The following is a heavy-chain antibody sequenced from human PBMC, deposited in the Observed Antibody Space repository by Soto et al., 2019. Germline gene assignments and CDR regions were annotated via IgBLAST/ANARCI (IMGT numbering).Heavy chain of an antibody. CDR1: GYSVTGYW. CDR3: ARDYGAGSFYPQYYDGVSV. J-gene: IGHJ6*02. D-gene: IGHD3-10*01. V-gene: IGHV5-51*01. CDR2: IYPGDSDT. Sequence: GEALESSGKSSGYSVTGYWSGWVRQMPGRGLEWMWIIYPGDSDTRYSPSFQGQVTISADKSISTAYLQWSSLRVEDTAIYYCARDYGAGSFYPQYYDGVSVWGQGTTVTVSS.